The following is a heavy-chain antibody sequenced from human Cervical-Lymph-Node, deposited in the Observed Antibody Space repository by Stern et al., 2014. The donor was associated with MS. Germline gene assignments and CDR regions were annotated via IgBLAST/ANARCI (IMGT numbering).Heavy chain of an antibody. V-gene: IGHV1-2*04. Sequence: VQLVESGAEVKKPGASVKVSCKASGYTFTGYYMHWVRQAPGQGLAWMGWINPNSGGTNYAQKFQGWVTMTRDTSISTAYMELSRLRSDDTAVYYCARDQSRRDYSYGMDVWGQGTTVTVSS. J-gene: IGHJ6*02. CDR1: GYTFTGYY. CDR3: ARDQSRRDYSYGMDV. D-gene: IGHD5-12*01. CDR2: INPNSGGT.